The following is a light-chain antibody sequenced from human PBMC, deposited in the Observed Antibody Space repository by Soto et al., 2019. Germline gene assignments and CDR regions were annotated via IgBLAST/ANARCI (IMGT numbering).Light chain of an antibody. J-gene: IGLJ1*01. CDR3: XXXDSSTGV. CDR2: QDS. V-gene: IGLV3-1*01. CDR1: KLGDKY. Sequence: SYELTQPPSVSVSPGQTASITCSGDKLGDKYACWYQQKPGQSPVLVIYQDSKRPSGIPERFSGSNSGNTATLTISGTQAXXXXXXXXXXXDSSTGVFGTGXK.